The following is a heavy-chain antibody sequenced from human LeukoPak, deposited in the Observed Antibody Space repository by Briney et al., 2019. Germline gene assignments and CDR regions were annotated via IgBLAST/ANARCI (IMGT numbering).Heavy chain of an antibody. CDR3: ASTLKWLVRRSFDY. D-gene: IGHD6-19*01. V-gene: IGHV1-69*05. CDR2: IIPIFGTA. Sequence: SVKVSCKASGGTFSSYAISWVRQAPGQGLEWMGGIIPIFGTANYAQKFQGRVTITTDESTSTAYMELSSLRSEDTAVYYCASTLKWLVRRSFDYWGQGTLVTVSS. J-gene: IGHJ4*02. CDR1: GGTFSSYA.